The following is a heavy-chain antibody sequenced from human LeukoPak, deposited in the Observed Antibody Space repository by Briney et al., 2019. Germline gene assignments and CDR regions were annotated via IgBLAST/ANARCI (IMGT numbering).Heavy chain of an antibody. Sequence: GGSLRLSCAVSGFTFSSYSMNWVRQAPGKGLEWVSSISSSSSYIYYADSVKGRFTISRDNAKNSLYLQMNSLRAEDTAVYYCARDLGGYCSSTSCYKKQPYFDYWGQGTLVTVSS. J-gene: IGHJ4*02. CDR3: ARDLGGYCSSTSCYKKQPYFDY. CDR2: ISSSSSYI. V-gene: IGHV3-21*01. CDR1: GFTFSSYS. D-gene: IGHD2-2*02.